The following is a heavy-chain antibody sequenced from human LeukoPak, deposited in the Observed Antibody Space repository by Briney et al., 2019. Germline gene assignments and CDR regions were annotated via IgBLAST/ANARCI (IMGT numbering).Heavy chain of an antibody. J-gene: IGHJ6*03. Sequence: GESLKISCKGSGYNFTSYWIGWVRQMPGKGLEWMGIIYPGDSETRYSPSFQGQVTISADKSISTAYLQWSSLKASDTAMYYCARHTGSWNSRPYMDVWGKGTTVTVSS. CDR3: ARHTGSWNSRPYMDV. CDR2: IYPGDSET. CDR1: GYNFTSYW. D-gene: IGHD1-7*01. V-gene: IGHV5-51*01.